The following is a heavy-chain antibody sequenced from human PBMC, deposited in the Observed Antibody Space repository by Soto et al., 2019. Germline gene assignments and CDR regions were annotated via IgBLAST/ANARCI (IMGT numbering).Heavy chain of an antibody. CDR2: ISYDGSNK. CDR1: GFTFSSYG. CDR3: AKPSSIGWYDYFEY. J-gene: IGHJ4*02. V-gene: IGHV3-30*18. D-gene: IGHD6-19*01. Sequence: ALRLSCAASGFTFSSYGMHWVRQAPGKGLEWVAVISYDGSNKYYADSVKGRFTISRDNSKNTLYLQMNSLRAEDTAVYYCAKPSSIGWYDYFEYWGQRTLAAVSS.